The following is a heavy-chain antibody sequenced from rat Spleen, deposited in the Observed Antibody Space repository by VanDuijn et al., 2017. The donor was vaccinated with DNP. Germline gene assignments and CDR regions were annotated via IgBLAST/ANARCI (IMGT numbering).Heavy chain of an antibody. CDR2: ISPSGGST. D-gene: IGHD1-7*01. CDR1: GFTFSNYG. V-gene: IGHV5-19*01. CDR3: TRENWVLDY. J-gene: IGHJ2*01. Sequence: VQLKESGPGLVQPGRSLKLSCAASGFTFSNYGMHWIRQAPTKGLEWVASISPSGGSTYYRDSVKGRFTISRDNAKSSLYLQMNSLKSEDTATYYCTRENWVLDYWGQGVMVTVSS.